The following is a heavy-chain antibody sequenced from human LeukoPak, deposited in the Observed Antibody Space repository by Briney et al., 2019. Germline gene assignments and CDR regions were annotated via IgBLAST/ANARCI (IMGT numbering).Heavy chain of an antibody. CDR1: GFTFNKAW. V-gene: IGHV3-23*01. D-gene: IGHD2-21*01. J-gene: IGHJ4*02. CDR3: AKAPVTSCRGAYCYPFDY. CDR2: ISSTDAGT. Sequence: PGGSLRLSCAASGFTFNKAWMSWIRQAPGKGLEWVSAISSTDAGTYHADSVRGRFTISRDSSKNTLYLQMNSLRAEDAAVYYCAKAPVTSCRGAYCYPFDYWGQGTLVTVSS.